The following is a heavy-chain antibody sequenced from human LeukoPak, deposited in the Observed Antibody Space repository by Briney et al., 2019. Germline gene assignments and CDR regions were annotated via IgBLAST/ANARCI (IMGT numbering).Heavy chain of an antibody. D-gene: IGHD3-16*02. Sequence: SETLSLTCAVYGGSFSGYYWSWIRQPPGKGLEWIGKINHSGSTSYNPSLKSRVTISVDTSKNQFSLKLSSVTAADTAVYYCARLREVPSYYFDYWGQGTLVTVSS. V-gene: IGHV4-34*01. CDR2: INHSGST. J-gene: IGHJ4*02. CDR3: ARLREVPSYYFDY. CDR1: GGSFSGYY.